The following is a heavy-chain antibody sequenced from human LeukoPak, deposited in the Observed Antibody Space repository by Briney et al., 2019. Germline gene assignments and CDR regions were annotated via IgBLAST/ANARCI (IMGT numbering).Heavy chain of an antibody. D-gene: IGHD6-13*01. CDR1: GLTFSSYS. Sequence: PGGSLRLSCAASGLTFSSYSMNWVRQAPGKGLEWVSSISSSSSYVYYADSVKGRFTISRDNAKNSLYLQMNSLRAEDTAVYYCARGARLRGHGIAAAPGLIDYWGQGTLVTVSS. CDR2: ISSSSSYV. CDR3: ARGARLRGHGIAAAPGLIDY. V-gene: IGHV3-21*01. J-gene: IGHJ4*02.